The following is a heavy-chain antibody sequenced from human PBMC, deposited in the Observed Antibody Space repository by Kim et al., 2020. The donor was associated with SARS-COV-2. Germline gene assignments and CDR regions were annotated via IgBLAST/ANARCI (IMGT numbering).Heavy chain of an antibody. CDR3: ARGPGYSSSWYGARNWFDT. J-gene: IGHJ5*02. Sequence: SETLSLTCAVYGGSFSGYYWSWIRQPPGKGLEWIGEINHSGSTNYNPSLKSRVTISVDTSKNQFSLKLSSVTAADTAVYYCARGPGYSSSWYGARNWFDTLGQGTLVTVSS. CDR1: GGSFSGYY. CDR2: INHSGST. D-gene: IGHD6-13*01. V-gene: IGHV4-34*01.